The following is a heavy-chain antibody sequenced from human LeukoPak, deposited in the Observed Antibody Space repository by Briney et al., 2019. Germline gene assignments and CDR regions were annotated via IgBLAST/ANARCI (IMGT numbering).Heavy chain of an antibody. CDR3: AKAHHYGSVPYYFDY. Sequence: GGTLRLSCAASGFTFSSYGMSWVRQAPGKGLEWVSAISGSGGSTYYADSVKGRFTISRDNSKNTLYLQMNSLRVEDTAVYYCAKAHHYGSVPYYFDYWGQGTLVTVSS. V-gene: IGHV3-23*01. D-gene: IGHD3-10*01. CDR1: GFTFSSYG. CDR2: ISGSGGST. J-gene: IGHJ4*02.